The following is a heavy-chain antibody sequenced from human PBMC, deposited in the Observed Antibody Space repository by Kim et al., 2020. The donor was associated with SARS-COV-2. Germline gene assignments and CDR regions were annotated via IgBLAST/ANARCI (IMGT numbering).Heavy chain of an antibody. CDR3: VKGLAVAVDY. CDR2: ST. V-gene: IGHV3-64D*09. D-gene: IGHD6-19*01. Sequence: STYYADSGKGRFTISRDNSKNTLYLQMSSLRAEDTAVYYRVKGLAVAVDYWGQGTLVTVSS. J-gene: IGHJ4*02.